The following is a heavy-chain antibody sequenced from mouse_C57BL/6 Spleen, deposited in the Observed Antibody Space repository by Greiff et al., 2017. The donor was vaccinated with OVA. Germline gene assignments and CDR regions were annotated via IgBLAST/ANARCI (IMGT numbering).Heavy chain of an antibody. Sequence: QVQLQQPGAELVRPGTSVKLSCKASGYTFTSYWMHWVKQRPGQGLEWIGVIDPSDSYTNYNQKFKGKATLTVDTSSSTAYMQLSSLTSEDSAVYYCSSVRGAPFDYWGQGTTLTVSS. J-gene: IGHJ2*01. CDR2: IDPSDSYT. CDR1: GYTFTSYW. D-gene: IGHD1-1*01. V-gene: IGHV1-59*01. CDR3: SSVRGAPFDY.